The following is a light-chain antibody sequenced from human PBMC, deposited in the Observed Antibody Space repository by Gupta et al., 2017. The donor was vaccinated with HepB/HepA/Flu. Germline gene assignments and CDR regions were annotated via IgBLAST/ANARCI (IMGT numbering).Light chain of an antibody. J-gene: IGKJ4*01. CDR3: QQYNNWPPLT. Sequence: DILMTQSPATLSVSPMERATLSCRASQSVSSNLAWYQQKPGQAPRLLIYGASTRATGIPARFSGSGSGREFTLTISSLQSEDFAVYYCQQYNNWPPLTFGGGTKVEIK. CDR2: GAS. V-gene: IGKV3-15*01. CDR1: QSVSSN.